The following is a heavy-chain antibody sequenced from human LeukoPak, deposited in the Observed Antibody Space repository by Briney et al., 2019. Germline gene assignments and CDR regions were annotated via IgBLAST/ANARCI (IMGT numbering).Heavy chain of an antibody. D-gene: IGHD2-2*01. V-gene: IGHV3-53*01. CDR1: GFTVISNY. CDR2: IYIGDST. CDR3: AKGYCSSTSCPNWFDP. J-gene: IGHJ5*02. Sequence: GGSLRLSCAASGFTVISNYMTWVRQAPGKGLEWVSVIYIGDSTDYADSVKGRFTISRDNSKNTVYLQLNSLRAEDTAVYYCAKGYCSSTSCPNWFDPWGQGTLVTVSS.